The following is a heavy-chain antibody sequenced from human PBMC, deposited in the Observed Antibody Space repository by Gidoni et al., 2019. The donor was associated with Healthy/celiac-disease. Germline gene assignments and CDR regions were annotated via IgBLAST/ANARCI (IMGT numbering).Heavy chain of an antibody. CDR3: ASRGIAVARENYAFDI. CDR2: INPNSGGT. V-gene: IGHV1-2*06. Sequence: QVQLVQSGAEVKKPGASVKVSCKASGYTFTGYYMHWVRQAPGQGLEWMGRINPNSGGTNYAQKFQGRVTMTRDTSISTAYMELSRLRSDDTAVYYCASRGIAVARENYAFDIWGQGTMVTVSS. J-gene: IGHJ3*02. CDR1: GYTFTGYY. D-gene: IGHD6-19*01.